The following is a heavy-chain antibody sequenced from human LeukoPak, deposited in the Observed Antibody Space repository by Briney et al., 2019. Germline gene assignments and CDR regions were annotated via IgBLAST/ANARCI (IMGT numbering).Heavy chain of an antibody. Sequence: SETLSLPCTVSGGSISSSSYYWGWIRQPPGKGLEWIGSIYYSGSTYYNPSLKSRVTISVDTSKNQFSLKLSSVTAADTAVYYCALDWMATSLWGQGTLVTVSS. CDR3: ALDWMATSL. V-gene: IGHV4-39*01. CDR1: GGSISSSSYY. CDR2: IYYSGST. D-gene: IGHD5-12*01. J-gene: IGHJ4*02.